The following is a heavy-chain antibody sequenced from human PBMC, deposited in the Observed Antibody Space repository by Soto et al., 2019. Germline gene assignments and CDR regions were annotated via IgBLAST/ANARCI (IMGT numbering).Heavy chain of an antibody. V-gene: IGHV4-34*01. J-gene: IGHJ4*02. D-gene: IGHD6-19*01. CDR2: INHSGST. CDR1: GGSFSGYY. Sequence: PSETLSLTCAVYGGSFSGYYWSWIRQPPGKGLEWIGEINHSGSTNYNPSLKSRVTISVDTSKNQFSLKLSSVTAADTAVYYCARSLYSSGWSKHPHPKYYFDYWGQGTLVTVSS. CDR3: ARSLYSSGWSKHPHPKYYFDY.